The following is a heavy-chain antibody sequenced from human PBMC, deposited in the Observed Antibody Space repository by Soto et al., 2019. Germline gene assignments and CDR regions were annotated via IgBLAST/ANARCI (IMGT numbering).Heavy chain of an antibody. D-gene: IGHD5-12*01. CDR3: ARDRGYSGYDPSGLDY. J-gene: IGHJ4*02. CDR1: GGSISSGDYY. CDR2: IYYSGST. Sequence: QVQLQESGPGLVKPSQTLSLTCTVSGGSISSGDYYWSWIRQPPGKGLEWIGYIYYSGSTYYNPSRKSRVTISVDTSKNQFSLKLSSVTAADTAVYYCARDRGYSGYDPSGLDYWGQGTLVTVSS. V-gene: IGHV4-30-4*01.